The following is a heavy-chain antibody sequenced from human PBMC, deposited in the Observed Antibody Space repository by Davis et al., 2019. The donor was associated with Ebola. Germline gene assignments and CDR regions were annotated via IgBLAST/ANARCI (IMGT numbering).Heavy chain of an antibody. CDR1: GYTFTGYY. CDR3: ARDESMIVVYGMDV. J-gene: IGHJ6*02. Sequence: ASVKVSCKASGYTFTGYYMHWVRQAPGQGLEWMGWINPNSGGTNYAQKFQGRVTMTRDTSISTAYMELSRLRSDDTAVYYCARDESMIVVYGMDVWGQGTTVTVSS. V-gene: IGHV1-2*02. CDR2: INPNSGGT. D-gene: IGHD3-22*01.